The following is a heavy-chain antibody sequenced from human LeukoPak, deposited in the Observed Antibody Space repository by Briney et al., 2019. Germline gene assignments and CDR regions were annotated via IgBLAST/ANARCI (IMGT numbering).Heavy chain of an antibody. CDR2: ISAYNGNT. CDR3: ARDLLRANIWQQLVRGNWFDP. Sequence: ASVKVPCKASGYTFTSYGISWVRQAPGQGLEWMGWISAYNGNTNYAQKLQGRVTMTTDTSTSTAYMELRSLRSDDTAVYYCARDLLRANIWQQLVRGNWFDPWGQGTLVTVSS. CDR1: GYTFTSYG. D-gene: IGHD6-13*01. J-gene: IGHJ5*02. V-gene: IGHV1-18*01.